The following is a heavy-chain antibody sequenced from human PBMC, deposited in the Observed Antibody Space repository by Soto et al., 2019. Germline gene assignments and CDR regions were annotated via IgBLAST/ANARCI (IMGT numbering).Heavy chain of an antibody. D-gene: IGHD3-10*01. Sequence: GGSLRLSCTAYGLGVRNNYMSWVRQAPGMGLEWVSVIYNDGTTYYADSVKGRFTLSRDTSKNTLSLQMDSLRAEDTAVYYCVRPLPSGRNYGMDVWGQGTTGTVS. V-gene: IGHV3-53*01. J-gene: IGHJ6*02. CDR2: IYNDGTT. CDR1: GLGVRNNY. CDR3: VRPLPSGRNYGMDV.